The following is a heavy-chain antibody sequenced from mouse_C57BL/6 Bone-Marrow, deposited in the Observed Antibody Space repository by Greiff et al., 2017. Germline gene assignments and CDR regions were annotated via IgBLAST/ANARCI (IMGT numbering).Heavy chain of an antibody. V-gene: IGHV1-61*01. Sequence: QVHVKQPGAELVRPGSSVKLSCKASGYTFTSYWMDWVKQRPGQGLEWIGNIYPSDSETHYNQKFKDKATLTVDKSSSTAYMQLSSLTSEDSAVYYCARKTFCYGSSYAMDYWGQGTSVTVSS. CDR3: ARKTFCYGSSYAMDY. CDR2: IYPSDSET. D-gene: IGHD1-1*01. J-gene: IGHJ4*01. CDR1: GYTFTSYW.